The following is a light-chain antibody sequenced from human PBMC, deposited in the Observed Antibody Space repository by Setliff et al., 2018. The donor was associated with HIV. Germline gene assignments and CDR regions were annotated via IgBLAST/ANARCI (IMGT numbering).Light chain of an antibody. Sequence: QSVLTQPPSVSGAPGQRVTISCTGSDSNIGASYDVHWYQQLPGKSPQLLLFGNNNRPSGVPDRFSGSRYGASASLAITGLQAEDEADYYCCSYAGSSSLTFGGGTKVTVL. V-gene: IGLV1-40*01. J-gene: IGLJ2*01. CDR1: DSNIGASYD. CDR2: GNN. CDR3: CSYAGSSSLT.